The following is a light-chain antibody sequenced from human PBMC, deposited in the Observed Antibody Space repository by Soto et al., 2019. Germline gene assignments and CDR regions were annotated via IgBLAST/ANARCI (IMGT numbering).Light chain of an antibody. CDR2: GAS. Sequence: ERVLTQSPATLSVSPGERVSLSCRASQSVDINLAWYQQKPGQAPRLLIYGASTRATDMPGRFSGRGSGTEFTLTISSLQPEDIAIYYCQQYEDLPRTFGQGTKVDI. CDR3: QQYEDLPRT. CDR1: QSVDIN. V-gene: IGKV3-15*01. J-gene: IGKJ1*01.